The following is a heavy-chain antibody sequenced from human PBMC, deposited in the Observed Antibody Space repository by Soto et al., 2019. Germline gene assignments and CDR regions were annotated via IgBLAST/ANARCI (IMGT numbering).Heavy chain of an antibody. CDR2: ISGSGGST. CDR3: AKEYYYDSSGPNDY. J-gene: IGHJ4*02. V-gene: IGHV3-23*01. D-gene: IGHD3-22*01. CDR1: GFTFSSYA. Sequence: GGSLRLSCAASGFTFSSYAISCCRQAPGKGLEWVSAISGSGGSTYYADSVKGRFTISRDNSKNTLYLQMNSLRAEDTAVYYCAKEYYYDSSGPNDYWGQGTLVTVSS.